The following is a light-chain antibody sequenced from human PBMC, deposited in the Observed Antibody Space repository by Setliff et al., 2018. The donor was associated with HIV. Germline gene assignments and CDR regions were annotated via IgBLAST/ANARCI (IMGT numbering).Light chain of an antibody. V-gene: IGLV2-11*01. CDR2: DVT. CDR3: CSYAGSYTYV. J-gene: IGLJ1*01. CDR1: SSDVGYYNF. Sequence: QSVLTQPRSVSGSPGQSVTIPCTGTSSDVGYYNFVSWYQQHPGKAPKLMIYDVTKRPSGVPDRFSGSKSGNTASLTISGLQAEDEADYYCCSYAGSYTYVFGTGTKVT.